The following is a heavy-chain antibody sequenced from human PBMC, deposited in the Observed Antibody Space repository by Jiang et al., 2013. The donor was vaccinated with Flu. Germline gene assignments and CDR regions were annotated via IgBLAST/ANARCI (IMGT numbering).Heavy chain of an antibody. Sequence: EVKKPGSSVKVSCKASGGTFSSYAVNWVRQAPGQGLEWMGGIIPIFDTAHYAQKFQGRVTITADESTSTAYMELSSLRSEDTAVYYCARDRAYDSISVDGFDYWGQGTPVTVSS. V-gene: IGHV1-69*01. CDR2: IIPIFDTA. D-gene: IGHD6-19*01. CDR1: GGTFSSYA. CDR3: ARDRAYDSISVDGFDY. J-gene: IGHJ4*02.